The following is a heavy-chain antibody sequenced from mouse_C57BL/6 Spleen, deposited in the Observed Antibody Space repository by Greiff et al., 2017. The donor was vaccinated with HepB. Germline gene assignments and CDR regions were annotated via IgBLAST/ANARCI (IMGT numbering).Heavy chain of an antibody. V-gene: IGHV2-9-1*01. D-gene: IGHD1-1*01. CDR1: GFSLTSYA. CDR3: AGGYYYGSSYGWYFDV. Sequence: VKLMESGPGLVAPSQSLSITCTVSGFSLTSYAISWVRQPPGKGLEWLGVIWTGGGTNYNSALKSRLSISKDNSKSQVFLKMNSLQTDDTARYYCAGGYYYGSSYGWYFDVWGTGTTVTVSS. J-gene: IGHJ1*03. CDR2: IWTGGGT.